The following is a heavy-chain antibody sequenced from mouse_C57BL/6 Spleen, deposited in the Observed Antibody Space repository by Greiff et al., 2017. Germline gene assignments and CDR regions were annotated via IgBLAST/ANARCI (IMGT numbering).Heavy chain of an antibody. D-gene: IGHD2-4*01. CDR2: IDPEDGET. Sequence: VQLQQSGAELVKPGASVKLSCTASGFNIKDYYMHWVKQRTEQGLEWIGRIDPEDGETKYAPKFQGKATITADTSSNTDYLQLSSLTSEDTAVYNCARWDYDGPQLGAMDYWGQGTAVTVSS. V-gene: IGHV14-2*01. CDR3: ARWDYDGPQLGAMDY. CDR1: GFNIKDYY. J-gene: IGHJ4*01.